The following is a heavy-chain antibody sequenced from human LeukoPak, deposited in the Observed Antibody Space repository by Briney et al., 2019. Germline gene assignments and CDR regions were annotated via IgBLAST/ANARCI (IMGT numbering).Heavy chain of an antibody. V-gene: IGHV1-18*01. CDR2: ISAYNGNT. CDR3: ARTPNDPGGYLPLDY. D-gene: IGHD3-22*01. CDR1: GYTFTSYG. J-gene: IGHJ4*02. Sequence: ASVKVSCKASGYTFTSYGISWVRQAPGQGLEWMGWISAYNGNTNYAQKLQGRVTMTTDTSTSTAYMELRSLRPDDTAVYYCARTPNDPGGYLPLDYWGQGTLVTVSS.